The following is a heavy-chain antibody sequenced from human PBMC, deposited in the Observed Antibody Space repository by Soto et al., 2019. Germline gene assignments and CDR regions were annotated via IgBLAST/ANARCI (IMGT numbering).Heavy chain of an antibody. D-gene: IGHD2-8*02. Sequence: PSETLSLTCSVSGGSISGSYLSWIRQSPGKGLEWLGYVYYTGSTNYSPSLRSRVRISVDTSKNEFSVRLSSVTAADTAVYFCARSVAVTGAHIDYWGQGTQVTVSS. J-gene: IGHJ4*02. V-gene: IGHV4-59*01. CDR1: GGSISGSY. CDR3: ARSVAVTGAHIDY. CDR2: VYYTGST.